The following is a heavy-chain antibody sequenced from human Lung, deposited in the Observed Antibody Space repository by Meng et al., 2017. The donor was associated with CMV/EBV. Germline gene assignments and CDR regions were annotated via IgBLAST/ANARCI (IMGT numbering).Heavy chain of an antibody. CDR1: GFTFSGFA. V-gene: IGHV3-73*01. CDR3: TKHEREYYYGSSGTPYHYYYGMDV. D-gene: IGHD3-22*01. J-gene: IGHJ6*02. CDR2: IRSKANSYAT. Sequence: ESXKISXAASGFTFSGFAMHWVRPASGKGLEWVGRIRSKANSYATAYAASVKGRFTIARDDSKNTAYLQMNSLKTEDTTVYYCTKHEREYYYGSSGTPYHYYYGMDVWGQGTXVTVSS.